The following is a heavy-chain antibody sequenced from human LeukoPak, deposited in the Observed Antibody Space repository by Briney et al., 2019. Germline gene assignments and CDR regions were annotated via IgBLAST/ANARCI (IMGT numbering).Heavy chain of an antibody. CDR3: ARGYQWLVPGDY. J-gene: IGHJ4*02. Sequence: ASVKVSCKASGYTFTGYYMHWVRQAPGQGLEWMGWINPNSGGTNYAQKFQGRVTMTRDMSTSTVYMELSSLRSEDTAVYYCARGYQWLVPGDYWGQGTLVTVSS. V-gene: IGHV1-2*02. D-gene: IGHD6-19*01. CDR1: GYTFTGYY. CDR2: INPNSGGT.